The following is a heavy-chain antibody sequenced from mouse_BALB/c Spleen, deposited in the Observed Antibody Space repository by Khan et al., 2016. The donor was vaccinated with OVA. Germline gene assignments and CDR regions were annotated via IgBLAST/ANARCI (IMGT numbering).Heavy chain of an antibody. CDR2: INTYTGEP. J-gene: IGHJ4*01. CDR1: GYTFKNHG. V-gene: IGHV9-3-1*01. Sequence: QIQLVQSGPELKKPGETVKISCKASGYTFKNHGMNWVKQAPGKGLKWMGWINTYTGEPTYVEDFKGRFAFSLDTSASTAYLQINNLKNEETATYFCARPPFFSYVMVYWGQGTSVTVSS. CDR3: ARPPFFSYVMVY.